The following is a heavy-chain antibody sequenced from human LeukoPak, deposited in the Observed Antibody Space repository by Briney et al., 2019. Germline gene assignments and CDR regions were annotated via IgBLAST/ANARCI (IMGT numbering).Heavy chain of an antibody. CDR3: AKREEYDGFQH. J-gene: IGHJ1*01. CDR1: GFTVSSDY. D-gene: IGHD3-3*01. Sequence: GGSLRLSCAASGFTVSSDYMTWVRQAPGKGLEWVSVIYSGGDTYYADSVRGRFTISRDNSKNTLYLQMNSLRAEDAAVYYCAKREEYDGFQHWGQGTLVTVSS. V-gene: IGHV3-53*01. CDR2: IYSGGDT.